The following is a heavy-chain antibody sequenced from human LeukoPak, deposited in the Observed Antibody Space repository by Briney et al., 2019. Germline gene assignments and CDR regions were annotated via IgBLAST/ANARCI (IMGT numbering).Heavy chain of an antibody. D-gene: IGHD3-22*01. CDR3: GRDFMSMIPSAPGI. Sequence: ASVKVSCKATGYTFIIHGISWVRQAPGQGLEWMGRISPYNGNTNYAQNLQGRVTMTTDTSTSTVYMELRSLTSDDTAVYYCGRDFMSMIPSAPGIWGQGTKVTVSS. J-gene: IGHJ3*02. CDR2: ISPYNGNT. CDR1: GYTFIIHG. V-gene: IGHV1-18*01.